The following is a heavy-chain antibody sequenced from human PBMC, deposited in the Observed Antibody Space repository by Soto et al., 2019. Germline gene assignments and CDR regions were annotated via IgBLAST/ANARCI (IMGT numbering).Heavy chain of an antibody. Sequence: QVQLVESGGGVVQPGRSLRLSCAASGFTFSSYGMHWVGQAPGKGLEWVAVISYDGSNKYYADSVKGRFTISRDNHKNSLYLQMNSLRAEDTAVYCCAKGGYCSSSSCYQESAFDIWGQGTMVTVSS. CDR2: ISYDGSNK. CDR3: AKGGYCSSSSCYQESAFDI. V-gene: IGHV3-30*18. CDR1: GFTFSSYG. J-gene: IGHJ3*02. D-gene: IGHD2-2*01.